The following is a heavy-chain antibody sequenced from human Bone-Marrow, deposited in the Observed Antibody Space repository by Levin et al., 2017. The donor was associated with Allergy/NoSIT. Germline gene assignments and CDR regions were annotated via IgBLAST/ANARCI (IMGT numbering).Heavy chain of an antibody. CDR2: ISYDGSDK. CDR1: GFTFSTYG. Sequence: PGGSLRLSCAASGFTFSTYGMHWVRQAPGKGLEWVAFISYDGSDKYYADSVKGRFTISRDNSKNTLYLQMNSLRAEDTAVYYCAKDGRIVSAYFFDYWGQGTLVTVSS. D-gene: IGHD3-16*02. J-gene: IGHJ4*02. V-gene: IGHV3-30*18. CDR3: AKDGRIVSAYFFDY.